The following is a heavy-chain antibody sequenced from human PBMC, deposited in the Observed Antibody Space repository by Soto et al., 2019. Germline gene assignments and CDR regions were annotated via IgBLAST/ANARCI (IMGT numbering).Heavy chain of an antibody. CDR2: INQDGSQK. J-gene: IGHJ6*02. V-gene: IGHV3-7*01. CDR3: VKSMDV. Sequence: GGSLRLSCAGSGFTFSTSWMHWVRQAPGRGLEWVAQINQDGSQKYYVDSVKGRFTISRDNAKNLMYVQMSSLGAEDTAVYYCVKSMDVWGQGTTVTVSS. CDR1: GFTFSTSW.